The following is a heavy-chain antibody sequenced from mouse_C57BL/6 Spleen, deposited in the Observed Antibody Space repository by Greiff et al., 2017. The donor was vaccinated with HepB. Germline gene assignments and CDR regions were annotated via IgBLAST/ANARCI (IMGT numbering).Heavy chain of an antibody. D-gene: IGHD6-1*01. J-gene: IGHJ3*01. V-gene: IGHV5-4*01. CDR3: GRDGAAWFAY. CDR2: ISDGGSYT. Sequence: EVMLVESGGGLVKPGGSLKLSCAASGFTFSSYAMSWVRQTPEKRLERVATISDGGSYTYYPDNVKGRFTISRDNAKNNLYLQMSHLKSEDTAMYYCGRDGAAWFAYCGQGTLVTVSA. CDR1: GFTFSSYA.